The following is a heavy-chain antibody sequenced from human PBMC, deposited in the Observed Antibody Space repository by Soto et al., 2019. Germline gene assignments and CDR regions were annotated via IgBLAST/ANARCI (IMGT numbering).Heavy chain of an antibody. D-gene: IGHD1-26*01. CDR3: ARGTRSTNDY. CDR2: MSPNSGRT. J-gene: IGHJ4*02. V-gene: IGHV1-8*01. CDR1: GYTFSNHD. Sequence: ASVKVSCKASGYTFSNHDINWVRQATGQGLEWMGWMSPNSGRTGYAQKFQGRVTMTRNTSSSTAYMELSSLRSDDTAVYYCARGTRSTNDYWGQGTLVTVSS.